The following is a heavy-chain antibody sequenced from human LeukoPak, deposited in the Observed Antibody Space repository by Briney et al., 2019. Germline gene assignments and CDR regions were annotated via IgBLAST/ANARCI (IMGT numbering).Heavy chain of an antibody. CDR2: ISAYNGNT. J-gene: IGHJ4*02. Sequence: ASVKVSCKASGYTFTSYGISWVRQAPGQGLEWMGWISAYNGNTNYAQTLQGRVTMTTDTSTSTGYMELRSLRSDDTAVYYCARDHTGYCSSTSCYAPFDYWGQGTLVTVSS. CDR3: ARDHTGYCSSTSCYAPFDY. V-gene: IGHV1-18*01. CDR1: GYTFTSYG. D-gene: IGHD2-2*01.